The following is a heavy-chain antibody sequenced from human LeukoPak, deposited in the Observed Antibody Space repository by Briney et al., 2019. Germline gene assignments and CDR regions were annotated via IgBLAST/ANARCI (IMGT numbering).Heavy chain of an antibody. CDR3: ARKDGDG. D-gene: IGHD5-24*01. CDR2: IYNSGST. J-gene: IGHJ4*02. CDR1: GVSISSYH. V-gene: IGHV4-59*01. Sequence: SETLSLTCSVSGVSISSYHWTWIRQPPGEGLEWIGHIYNSGSTNYNPSLRGRGTISLDTSKNQVSLKLSSVTAMDTAMYYCARKDGDGWGQGTLVTVSS.